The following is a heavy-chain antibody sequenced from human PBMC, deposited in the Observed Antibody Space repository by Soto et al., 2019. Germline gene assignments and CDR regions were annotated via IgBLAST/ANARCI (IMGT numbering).Heavy chain of an antibody. Sequence: EVQLLESGGGLVQPGGSLRLSCAASGFTFSSYAMSWVRQAPGKGLEWVSAISGSGGSTYYADSVKGRFTISRDNSKNTLYLQMNSLRAEDTAVYYCAKDGIAVAGHPLYFDYWGQGTLVTVSS. CDR3: AKDGIAVAGHPLYFDY. CDR1: GFTFSSYA. J-gene: IGHJ4*02. V-gene: IGHV3-23*01. D-gene: IGHD6-19*01. CDR2: ISGSGGST.